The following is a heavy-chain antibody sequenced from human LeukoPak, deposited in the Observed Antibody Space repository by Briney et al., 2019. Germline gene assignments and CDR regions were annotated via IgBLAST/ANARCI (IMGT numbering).Heavy chain of an antibody. CDR1: GFTFSSYS. V-gene: IGHV3-21*01. J-gene: IGHJ4*02. CDR3: AREGMVATFDY. D-gene: IGHD5-12*01. Sequence: TGGSLRLSCAASGFTFSSYSMNWVRQAPGKGLEWVSSISSSSSYIYYADSVKGRFTISRDKAKNSLYLQMNSLRAEDTAIYYCAREGMVATFDYWGQGALVTVSS. CDR2: ISSSSSYI.